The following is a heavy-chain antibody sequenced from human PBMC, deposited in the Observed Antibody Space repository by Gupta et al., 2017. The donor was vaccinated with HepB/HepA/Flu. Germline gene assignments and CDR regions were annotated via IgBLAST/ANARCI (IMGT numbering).Heavy chain of an antibody. Sequence: EVQLVESGGGLVQPGRSLRLSCAASGLPFDDYAMHWVRQAPGKGLEWVSGISWKSGSIGYADSVKGRFTISRDNANNSLYLQMNSLRAEDTALYYCAKGLRGSSSWLVDYWGQGTLVTGSS. J-gene: IGHJ4*02. CDR2: ISWKSGSI. CDR3: AKGLRGSSSWLVDY. D-gene: IGHD6-13*01. V-gene: IGHV3-9*01. CDR1: GLPFDDYA.